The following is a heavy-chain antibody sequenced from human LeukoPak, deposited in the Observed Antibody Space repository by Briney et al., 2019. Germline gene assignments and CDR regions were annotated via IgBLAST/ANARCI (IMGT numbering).Heavy chain of an antibody. CDR2: INSDGSST. Sequence: GGSLRLSCAASGFTFSSYWMHWVRQAPGKGLVWVSRINSDGSSTSYADSVKGRFTISRDNAKNTLYLQMNSLRAEDTAVYYCAKDSSVGDYVDYWGQGTLVTVSP. CDR3: AKDSSVGDYVDY. J-gene: IGHJ4*02. D-gene: IGHD1-26*01. V-gene: IGHV3-74*01. CDR1: GFTFSSYW.